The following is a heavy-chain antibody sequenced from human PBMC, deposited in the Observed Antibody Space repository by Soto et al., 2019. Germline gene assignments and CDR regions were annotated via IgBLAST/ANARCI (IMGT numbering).Heavy chain of an antibody. CDR2: INGRGDKT. CDR3: AKADGCAAGTCYTGTYWYFDL. J-gene: IGHJ2*01. D-gene: IGHD2-2*02. CDR1: GFTLSAHA. Sequence: PGGSLRLSCAASGFTLSAHAMNWFRQAPGKGPEWGSTINGRGDKTFYADSVKGRFTISRDDSKNTLYLQRNSLRAEDTAVYYCAKADGCAAGTCYTGTYWYFDLRGRGTLVTVSS. V-gene: IGHV3-23*01.